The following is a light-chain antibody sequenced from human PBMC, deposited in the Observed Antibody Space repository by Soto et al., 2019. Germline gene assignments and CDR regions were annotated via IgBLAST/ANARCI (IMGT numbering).Light chain of an antibody. Sequence: DIQMTQSPSSLSAFVGDSVTVTCRASQPIGTSLHWYQQEAGKAPKVLISATTKLQSGVPSRFTGGGSGTDFTLTISNLQPEDSATYYCQQGYNTFWTFGRGTKVDIK. J-gene: IGKJ1*01. CDR1: QPIGTS. CDR3: QQGYNTFWT. V-gene: IGKV1-39*01. CDR2: ATT.